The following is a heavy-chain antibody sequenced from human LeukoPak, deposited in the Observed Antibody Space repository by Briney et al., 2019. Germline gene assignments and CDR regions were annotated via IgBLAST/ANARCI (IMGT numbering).Heavy chain of an antibody. CDR2: IDKKDNFYAT. V-gene: IGHV3-73*01. D-gene: IGHD1-26*01. CDR1: GFTFSGSA. J-gene: IGHJ5*02. Sequence: GGSLRLSCPASGFTFSGSAIHWVRQSSGKGLEWVGHIDKKDNFYATTSAASVTGRYTISRDDSKNTAYLQMNSLKTEDTALYYCTRDSGTYNWLDPWGQGTLVTVSS. CDR3: TRDSGTYNWLDP.